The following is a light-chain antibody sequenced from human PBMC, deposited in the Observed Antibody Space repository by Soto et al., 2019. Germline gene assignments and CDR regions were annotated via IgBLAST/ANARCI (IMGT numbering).Light chain of an antibody. CDR3: QQYNNWPLT. CDR1: QSVRTN. CDR2: DVS. J-gene: IGKJ4*01. V-gene: IGKV3D-15*01. Sequence: EIVMTQSPATLSVSPGERATLSCRASQSVRTNLAWYQHKPGQSPRLLIYDVSTRATGIPTRFSGSGSGTEFTLTISSLQSEDFAAYYCQQYNNWPLTFGGGTKVDIK.